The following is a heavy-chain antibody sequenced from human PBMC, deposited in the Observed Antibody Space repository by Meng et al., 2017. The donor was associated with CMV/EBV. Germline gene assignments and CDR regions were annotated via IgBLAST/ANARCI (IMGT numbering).Heavy chain of an antibody. Sequence: GESLKISCAASGFTVSSNYMSWVRQAPGKGLEWVSVIYSGGSTYYADSVKGRFTISRDNSKNTLYLQMNSLRAEDTAVYYCAKDAAARRSYYYYGMDVWGQGTTVTVSS. J-gene: IGHJ6*02. CDR2: IYSGGST. V-gene: IGHV3-53*01. CDR3: AKDAAARRSYYYYGMDV. CDR1: GFTVSSNY. D-gene: IGHD6-6*01.